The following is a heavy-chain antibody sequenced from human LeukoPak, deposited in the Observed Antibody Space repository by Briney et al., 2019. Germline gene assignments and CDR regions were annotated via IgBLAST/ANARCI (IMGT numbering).Heavy chain of an antibody. CDR1: GFTFGKYW. D-gene: IGHD3-3*01. CDR2: IKLDGSEK. J-gene: IGHJ4*02. CDR3: ARDQYDTWSRRGNFDS. Sequence: GGSLRLSCVASGFTFGKYWMSWVHQAPGKGLEWVANIKLDGSEKNYVDSVKGRFTISRDNTKNSLYLQMNSLRAEDTAVFYCARDQYDTWSRRGNFDSWGQGTLVIVSS. V-gene: IGHV3-7*03.